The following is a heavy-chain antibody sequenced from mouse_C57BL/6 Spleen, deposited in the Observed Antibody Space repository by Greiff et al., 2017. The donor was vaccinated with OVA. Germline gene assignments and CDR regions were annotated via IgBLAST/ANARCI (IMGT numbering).Heavy chain of an antibody. D-gene: IGHD4-1*01. V-gene: IGHV1-80*01. J-gene: IGHJ3*01. CDR2: IYPGDGDT. CDR1: GYAFSSYW. CDR3: ARGGGTGAAWFAY. Sequence: QVQLQQSGAELVKPGASVKISCKASGYAFSSYWMNWVKQRPGKGLEWIGQIYPGDGDTNYNGTFKGKATLTADKSTSTAYMQLSSLTAEDSAVYFCARGGGTGAAWFAYWGQGTLVTVSA.